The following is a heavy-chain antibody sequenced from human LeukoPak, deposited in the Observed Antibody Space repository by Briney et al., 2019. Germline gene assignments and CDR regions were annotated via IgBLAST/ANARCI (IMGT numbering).Heavy chain of an antibody. D-gene: IGHD3-10*01. V-gene: IGHV4-39*01. CDR1: GGSISSSSYY. CDR2: IYYSGRT. J-gene: IGHJ4*02. Sequence: PSETLSLTCTVSGGSISSSSYYWGWIRQPPGKGLEWIGSIYYSGRTYYNPSLKSRVTISVDTSKNQFSLKLSSVTAADTAVFYCARGSTLIRGFDYWGQGTLVTVSS. CDR3: ARGSTLIRGFDY.